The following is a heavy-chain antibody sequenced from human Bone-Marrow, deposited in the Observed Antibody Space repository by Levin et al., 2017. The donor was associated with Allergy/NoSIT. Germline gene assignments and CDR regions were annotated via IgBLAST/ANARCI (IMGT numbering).Heavy chain of an antibody. Sequence: ASVKVSCKVSGYTLAAVSLHWVRQTPEAGLEWMGGFDPEEGETILAQRFQGRVSVTEDPSTDTAYMELSSLRSEDTAVYYCATSYEIGSYDNWGQGTLVTVSS. J-gene: IGHJ4*02. CDR3: ATSYEIGSYDN. V-gene: IGHV1-24*01. D-gene: IGHD1-26*01. CDR2: FDPEEGET. CDR1: GYTLAAVS.